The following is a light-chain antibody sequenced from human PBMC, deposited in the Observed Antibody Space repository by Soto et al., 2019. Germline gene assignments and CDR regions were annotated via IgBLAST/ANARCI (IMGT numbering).Light chain of an antibody. CDR2: DVT. CDR1: SSDIGGYDY. CDR3: SSYTDSTTVEVV. J-gene: IGLJ2*01. Sequence: QSALTQPASVSGSTGQSITISCTGTSSDIGGYDYVSWYQQHPGKVPKLIIYDVTNRPSGVSNRFSGSKSGNTASLSISGLQAEDEADYYCSSYTDSTTVEVVFGGGTKLTVL. V-gene: IGLV2-14*03.